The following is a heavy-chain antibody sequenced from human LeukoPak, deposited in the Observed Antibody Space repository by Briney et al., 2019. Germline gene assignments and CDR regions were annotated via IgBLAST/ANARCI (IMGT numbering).Heavy chain of an antibody. CDR2: ISAYNGNT. J-gene: IGHJ4*02. CDR1: GYTFTSYG. Sequence: GASVKVSCKASGYTFTSYGISWVRQAPGQGLEWMGWISAYNGNTNCAQKLQGRVTMTTDTSTSTAYMELRSLRSDDTAVYYCARDHTYYYDSRGYYSRFDYWGQGTLVTVSS. D-gene: IGHD3-22*01. CDR3: ARDHTYYYDSRGYYSRFDY. V-gene: IGHV1-18*01.